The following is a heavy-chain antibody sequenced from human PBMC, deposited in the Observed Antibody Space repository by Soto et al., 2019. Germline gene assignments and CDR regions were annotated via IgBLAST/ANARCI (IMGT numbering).Heavy chain of an antibody. D-gene: IGHD1-26*01. CDR3: ARVYSGSYSWFDP. J-gene: IGHJ5*02. CDR1: GYSISSGYY. CDR2: IYHSGST. V-gene: IGHV4-38-2*02. Sequence: SETLSLTCTVSGYSISSGYYWGWIRQPPGKGLEWIGSIYHSGSTYYNPSLKSRVTISVDTSKNQFSLKLSSVTAADTAVYYCARVYSGSYSWFDPWGQGTLVTVSS.